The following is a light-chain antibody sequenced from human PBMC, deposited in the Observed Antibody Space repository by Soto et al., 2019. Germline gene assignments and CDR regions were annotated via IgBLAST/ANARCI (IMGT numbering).Light chain of an antibody. CDR2: DAS. CDR3: QQRGNRPPWT. Sequence: IVLTQSPATLSLSPGERATLSWRASQSVSSYLVWYQQKPGQAPRLLIYDASNRATGIPARFSGSGSGTDFTLTISSLETEDFAVYYCQQRGNRPPWTFGQGTKVDIK. V-gene: IGKV3-11*01. J-gene: IGKJ1*01. CDR1: QSVSSY.